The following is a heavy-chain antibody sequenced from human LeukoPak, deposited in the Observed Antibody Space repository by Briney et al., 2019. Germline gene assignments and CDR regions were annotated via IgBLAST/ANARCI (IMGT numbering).Heavy chain of an antibody. Sequence: ASVKVSYKASGYTFTSYAMHWVRQAPGQRLEWMGWINAGNGNTKYSQKFQGRVTITRDTSASTAYMELSSLRFDDTAAYYCARAGYGDYYFDYWGQGTLVTVSS. J-gene: IGHJ4*02. CDR2: INAGNGNT. CDR1: GYTFTSYA. CDR3: ARAGYGDYYFDY. D-gene: IGHD4-17*01. V-gene: IGHV1-3*01.